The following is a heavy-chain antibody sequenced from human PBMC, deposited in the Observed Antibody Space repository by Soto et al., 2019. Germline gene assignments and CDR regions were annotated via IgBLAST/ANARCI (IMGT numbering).Heavy chain of an antibody. CDR2: ISAYNGNT. D-gene: IGHD2-2*01. Sequence: ASVKVSCKASGYTFTSYGISWVRQAPGQGLEWMGWISAYNGNTNYAQKLQGRVTMTTDTSTSTAYMELRSLRSDDTAVYYCARDRSGDIVLVPAASPTGWFDPWGQGTLVTVSS. J-gene: IGHJ5*02. CDR1: GYTFTSYG. CDR3: ARDRSGDIVLVPAASPTGWFDP. V-gene: IGHV1-18*01.